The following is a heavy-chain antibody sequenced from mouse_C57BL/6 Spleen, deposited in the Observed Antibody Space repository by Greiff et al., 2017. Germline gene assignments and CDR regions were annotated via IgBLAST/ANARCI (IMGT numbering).Heavy chain of an antibody. D-gene: IGHD1-1*01. CDR2: INPSNGGT. Sequence: VQLQQPGTELVKPGASVKLSCKASGYTFTSYWMHWVKQRPGQGLEWIGNINPSNGGTNYNEKFKSKATLTVDKSSSTAYMQLSSLTSEDSAVYYCARQSITTVVATDYAMDYWGQGTSVTVSS. CDR3: ARQSITTVVATDYAMDY. J-gene: IGHJ4*01. CDR1: GYTFTSYW. V-gene: IGHV1-53*01.